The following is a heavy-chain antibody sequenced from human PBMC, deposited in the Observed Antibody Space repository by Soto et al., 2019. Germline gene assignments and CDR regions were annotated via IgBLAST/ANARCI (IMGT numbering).Heavy chain of an antibody. Sequence: QVQLQESGPGLVKPSGTLSLTCAVSGGSFTSNNWWTWVRQPPGQGLEWIGESYRTGSPNYNPSLQSRVTISLDKTENHFSLKVTSLTAADTAVYYCASRDPGTSVDYWGQGTLVTVSS. V-gene: IGHV4-4*02. CDR2: SYRTGSP. CDR3: ASRDPGTSVDY. J-gene: IGHJ4*02. D-gene: IGHD1-7*01. CDR1: GGSFTSNNW.